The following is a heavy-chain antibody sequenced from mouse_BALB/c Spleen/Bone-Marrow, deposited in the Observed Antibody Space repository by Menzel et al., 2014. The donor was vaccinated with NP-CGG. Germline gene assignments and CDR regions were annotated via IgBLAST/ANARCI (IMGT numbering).Heavy chain of an antibody. CDR3: TRGGNWEDFDY. D-gene: IGHD4-1*01. J-gene: IGHJ2*01. CDR2: ISSGSSTI. V-gene: IGHV5-17*02. Sequence: DVHLVESGGGLVQPGGSRKLSCAASGFTFSSFGMHWVRQAPEKGLEWVAYISSGSSTIFYADTVKGRFTISRDNPKNTLFLQVTSLRSEDTAIYYCTRGGNWEDFDYWGQGTTLTVSS. CDR1: GFTFSSFG.